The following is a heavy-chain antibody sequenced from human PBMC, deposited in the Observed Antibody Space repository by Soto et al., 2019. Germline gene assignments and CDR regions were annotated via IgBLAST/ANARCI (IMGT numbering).Heavy chain of an antibody. D-gene: IGHD4-17*01. V-gene: IGHV4-4*02. CDR1: GDSMSSSNW. Sequence: QVQLQESGPGLVKPSGTLSLTCTVSGDSMSSSNWWNWVRQIPGKGLQWIGESHQSGRTNYNPSLXGXAXIXXDESKNRVSLDLNSVTAADTGVYFCARSEATVLDSWGQGTLVIVSS. CDR2: SHQSGRT. CDR3: ARSEATVLDS. J-gene: IGHJ4*02.